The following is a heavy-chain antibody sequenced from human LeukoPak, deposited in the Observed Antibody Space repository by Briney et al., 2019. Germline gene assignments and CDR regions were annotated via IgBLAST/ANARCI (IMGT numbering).Heavy chain of an antibody. CDR3: ARDLSGDFDY. CDR1: GFTFSDYY. CDR2: ISGNGRFI. Sequence: GGSLRLSCAASGFTFSDYYINWIRQAPGKGLEWLSYISGNGRFIEYADSVKGRFTISRDNAQNLLYLQMNSLRAEDTAVYYCARDLSGDFDYWGQGTLVTVSS. V-gene: IGHV3-11*04. J-gene: IGHJ4*02.